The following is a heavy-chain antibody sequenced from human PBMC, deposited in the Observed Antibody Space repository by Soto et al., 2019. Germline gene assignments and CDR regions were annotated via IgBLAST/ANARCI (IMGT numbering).Heavy chain of an antibody. CDR2: MNPNSGNT. V-gene: IGHV1-8*01. D-gene: IGHD1-20*01. CDR3: ARDNRDKWNDEWWFDP. J-gene: IGHJ5*02. Sequence: QVQLVQSGAEVKKPGASVKVSCKASGYSFSDYDINWVRQATGQGPEWMGWMNPNSGNTGYAQKFQGRVTMTRNTSINTAYMALSSLGSEDTAVYYCARDNRDKWNDEWWFDPWGQGTLVTVSS. CDR1: GYSFSDYD.